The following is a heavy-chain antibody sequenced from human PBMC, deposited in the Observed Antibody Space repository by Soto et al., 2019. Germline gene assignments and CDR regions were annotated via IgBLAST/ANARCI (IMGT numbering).Heavy chain of an antibody. CDR1: GYTFTSYG. V-gene: IGHV1-18*01. J-gene: IGHJ5*02. D-gene: IGHD6-19*01. Sequence: GASVKVSCKASGYTFTSYGISWVRQAPGQGLEWMGWISAYNGNTNYAQKLQGRVTMTTDTSTSTAYMGLRSLRSDDTAVYYCAVAPGIAVAGPRARFDPWGQGTLVTVSS. CDR3: AVAPGIAVAGPRARFDP. CDR2: ISAYNGNT.